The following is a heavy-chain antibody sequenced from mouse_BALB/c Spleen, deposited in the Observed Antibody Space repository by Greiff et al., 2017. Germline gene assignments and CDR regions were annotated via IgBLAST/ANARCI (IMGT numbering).Heavy chain of an antibody. CDR3: ARFTTATFAY. CDR1: GDSITSGY. V-gene: IGHV3-8*02. D-gene: IGHD1-2*01. CDR2: ISYSGST. Sequence: EVKLVESGPGLVKPSQTLSLTCSVTGDSITSGYWNWIRKFPGNKLEYMGYISYSGSTYYNPSLKSRISITRDTSKNQYYLQLNSVTTEDTATYYCARFTTATFAYWGQGTLVTVSA. J-gene: IGHJ3*01.